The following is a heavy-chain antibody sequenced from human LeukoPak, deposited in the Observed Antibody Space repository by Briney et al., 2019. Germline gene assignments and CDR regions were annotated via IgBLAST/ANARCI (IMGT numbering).Heavy chain of an antibody. J-gene: IGHJ4*02. Sequence: GGSLRLSCAASGFTFSSYNINWVRQPPGKGLEWLSSISTGSTYIYYADSVRGRFSISRDNAINTRYLQMNSLRPDDTALYYCARVVKGGYDYWGQGTRVTVSS. CDR3: ARVVKGGYDY. CDR1: GFTFSSYN. V-gene: IGHV3-21*01. D-gene: IGHD5-12*01. CDR2: ISTGSTYI.